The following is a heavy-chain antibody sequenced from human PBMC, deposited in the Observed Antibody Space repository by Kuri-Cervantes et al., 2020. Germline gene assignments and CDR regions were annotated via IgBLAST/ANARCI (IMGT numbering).Heavy chain of an antibody. CDR1: GFTFSSYG. J-gene: IGHJ3*02. Sequence: GESLKISCAASGFTFSSYGMLWVRQAPGKGLEWVAGISYDESNKYYADSVKGRFTISRDNSKNTLYLQMNSLRAEDTAVYYCAKVASEGYSYGDDAFDIWGQGTMVTVSS. CDR2: ISYDESNK. D-gene: IGHD5-18*01. CDR3: AKVASEGYSYGDDAFDI. V-gene: IGHV3-30*18.